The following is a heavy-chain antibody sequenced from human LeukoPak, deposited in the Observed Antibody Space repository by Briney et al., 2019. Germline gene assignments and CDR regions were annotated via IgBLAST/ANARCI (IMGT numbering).Heavy chain of an antibody. CDR2: IGTGGDT. CDR3: VRQRTPHGNFDY. J-gene: IGHJ4*02. D-gene: IGHD1-14*01. V-gene: IGHV3-13*01. CDR1: GFTFSSYD. Sequence: GSLRLSCTASGFTFSSYDMHWVRQATGKGLEWVSAIGTGGDTYYPASVKGRFTISRENAKNSLYLQMNSLRAEDTAVYYCVRQRTPHGNFDYWGQGTLVTVSS.